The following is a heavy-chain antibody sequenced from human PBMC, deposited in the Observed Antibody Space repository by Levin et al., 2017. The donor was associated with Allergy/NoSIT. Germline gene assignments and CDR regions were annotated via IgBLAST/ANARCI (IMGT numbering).Heavy chain of an antibody. J-gene: IGHJ4*02. CDR1: GYTFTPYF. V-gene: IGHV1-2*06. CDR3: VRENWYFDY. CDR2: IFPKTGGT. D-gene: IGHD1-1*01. Sequence: ASVKVSCKTSGYTFTPYFLHWVRQAPGQGLEWLGQIFPKTGGTYVAPKFQGRVTVTRDTSISTAYMELTSLTSDDTAVYYCVRENWYFDYWGQGTLITVSS.